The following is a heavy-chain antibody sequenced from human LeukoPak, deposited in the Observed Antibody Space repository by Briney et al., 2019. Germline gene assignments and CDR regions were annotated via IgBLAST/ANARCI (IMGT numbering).Heavy chain of an antibody. CDR1: GYTFTDLTEYY. CDR2: INPNNGGT. Sequence: SVKVSCKASGYTFTDLTEYYIHWVRQAPGQGLEWMGWINPNNGGTKYAQKFQGRVTMTRDTSMNTAYMELSSLTSDDTAVYYCARRLGGSSEGYEFWGQGPLVTVSS. D-gene: IGHD1-26*01. V-gene: IGHV1-2*02. J-gene: IGHJ4*02. CDR3: ARRLGGSSEGYEF.